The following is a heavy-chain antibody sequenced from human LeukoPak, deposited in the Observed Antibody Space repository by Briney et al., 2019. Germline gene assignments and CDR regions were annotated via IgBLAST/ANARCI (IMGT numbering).Heavy chain of an antibody. V-gene: IGHV3-23*01. J-gene: IGHJ6*02. CDR1: GFTFNSCA. CDR2: ISGSGGST. D-gene: IGHD6-13*01. CDR3: AKDAQLATYYYYGMDV. Sequence: GGSLRLSCAASGFTFNSCAMSWVRQAPGKGLEWVSAISGSGGSTYYADSVKGRFTISRDNSKNTLYLQMNSLRAEDTAVYYCAKDAQLATYYYYGMDVWGQGTTVTVSS.